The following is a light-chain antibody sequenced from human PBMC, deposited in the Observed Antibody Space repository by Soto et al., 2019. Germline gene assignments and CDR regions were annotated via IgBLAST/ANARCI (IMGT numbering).Light chain of an antibody. CDR2: ENN. J-gene: IGLJ2*01. CDR3: GVWDTSLSGGV. CDR1: SSNIGNND. V-gene: IGLV1-51*02. Sequence: QSVLTQPPSVSAAPGQKVTISCSGSSSNIGNNDVSWYQQLPGTAPKLLIFENNKRPSGIPDRFSGSKSGTSATLGITGLQTGDEADDYCGVWDTSLSGGVFGGGTKLTV.